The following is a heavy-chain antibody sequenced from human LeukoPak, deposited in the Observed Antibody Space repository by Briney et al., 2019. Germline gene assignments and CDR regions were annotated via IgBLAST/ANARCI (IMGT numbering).Heavy chain of an antibody. D-gene: IGHD5-24*01. J-gene: IGHJ2*01. V-gene: IGHV3-30*02. Sequence: GRSLRLSCAASGFTFNSYGMFWVRQAPGKGLEWVAFIWPDGSNKLYGDSVKGRFTISRDNSKNTLYLQMNSLRAEDTAVYYCAKTPLFTSTARWSWYFDLWGRGTLVTVSS. CDR2: IWPDGSNK. CDR1: GFTFNSYG. CDR3: AKTPLFTSTARWSWYFDL.